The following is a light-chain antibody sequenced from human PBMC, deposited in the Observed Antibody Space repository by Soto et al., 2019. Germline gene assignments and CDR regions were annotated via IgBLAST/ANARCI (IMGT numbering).Light chain of an antibody. CDR2: SAS. Sequence: EIVLTQSPATLSLSPGEKATLSCRASQSVSNYLAWYQQKRGQPPRLLIYSASSRAAGIPARFSGSGSGTDFTLTISSLEPEDFAVYYCQQRSNGPFTFGPGTKVDIK. CDR1: QSVSNY. J-gene: IGKJ3*01. V-gene: IGKV3-11*01. CDR3: QQRSNGPFT.